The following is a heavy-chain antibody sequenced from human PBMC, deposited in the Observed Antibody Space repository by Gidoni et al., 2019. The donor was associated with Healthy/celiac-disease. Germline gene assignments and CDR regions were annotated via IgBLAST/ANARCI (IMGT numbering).Heavy chain of an antibody. CDR1: GGSISSSSYY. J-gene: IGHJ4*02. Sequence: QLQLQESGPGLVKPSETLSLTCTVSGGSISSSSYYWGWIRQPPGKGLEWIGSIYYSGSTYYNPSLKSRVTISVDTSKNQFSLKLSSVTAADTAVYYCAGPLMVRGDTPFDYWGQGTLVTVSS. CDR2: IYYSGST. D-gene: IGHD3-10*01. V-gene: IGHV4-39*01. CDR3: AGPLMVRGDTPFDY.